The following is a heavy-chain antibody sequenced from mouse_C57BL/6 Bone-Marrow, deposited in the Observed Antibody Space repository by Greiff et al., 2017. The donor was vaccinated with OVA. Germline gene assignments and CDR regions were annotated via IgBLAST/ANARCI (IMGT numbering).Heavy chain of an antibody. CDR1: GYTFTSYW. J-gene: IGHJ4*01. V-gene: IGHV1-55*01. Sequence: QVQLKQPGAELVKPGASVKMSCKASGYTFTSYWITWVKQRPGQGLEWIGDIYPGSGSTNYNEKFKSKATLTVDTSSSTAYMQLSSLTSEDSAVYYCARPYYGSSYGYAMDYWGQGTSVTVSS. CDR3: ARPYYGSSYGYAMDY. D-gene: IGHD1-1*01. CDR2: IYPGSGST.